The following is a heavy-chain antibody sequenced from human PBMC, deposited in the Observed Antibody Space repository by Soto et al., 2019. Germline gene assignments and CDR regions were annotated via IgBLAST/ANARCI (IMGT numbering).Heavy chain of an antibody. CDR3: ARDLPNITMIVVVISGLFDY. CDR1: GFTFSSYA. Sequence: GGSLRLSCAASGFTFSSYAMHWVRQAPGKGLEWVAVISYDGSNKYYADSVKGRFTISRDNSKNTLYLQMNSLRAEDTAVYYCARDLPNITMIVVVISGLFDYWGQGTLVTVSS. V-gene: IGHV3-30-3*01. J-gene: IGHJ4*02. D-gene: IGHD3-22*01. CDR2: ISYDGSNK.